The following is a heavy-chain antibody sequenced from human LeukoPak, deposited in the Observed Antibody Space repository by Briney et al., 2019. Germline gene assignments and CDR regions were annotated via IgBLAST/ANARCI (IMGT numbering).Heavy chain of an antibody. CDR3: ARAITMVRGVITHLGY. CDR2: IYPGDSDT. D-gene: IGHD3-10*01. Sequence: GESLKISCKGSGYSFTSYWIGWVRQMPGKGLEWMGIIYPGDSDTRYSPSFQGQVTISADKSISTAYLQWSSLKASGTAMYYCARAITMVRGVITHLGYWGQGTLVTVSS. J-gene: IGHJ4*02. V-gene: IGHV5-51*01. CDR1: GYSFTSYW.